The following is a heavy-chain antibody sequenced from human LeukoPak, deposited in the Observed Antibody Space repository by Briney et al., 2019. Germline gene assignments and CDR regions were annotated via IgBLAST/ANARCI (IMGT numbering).Heavy chain of an antibody. D-gene: IGHD1-26*01. CDR1: GGSISSSSYY. CDR3: AIRSGRNYYGVDV. V-gene: IGHV4-61*05. J-gene: IGHJ6*02. CDR2: TYYTGSA. Sequence: SETLSLTCTVSGGSISSSSYYWGCIRQPPGKGLEWIGYTYYTGSANYNPSLESRVTISVDTSKNQFSLTLSSVTAADTAVYYCAIRSGRNYYGVDVWGQGTTVTVSS.